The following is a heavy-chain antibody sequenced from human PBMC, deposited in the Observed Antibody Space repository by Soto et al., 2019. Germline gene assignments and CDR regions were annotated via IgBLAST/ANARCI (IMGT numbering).Heavy chain of an antibody. CDR2: INAGNGNT. CDR1: GYTFTSYA. D-gene: IGHD3-3*01. V-gene: IGHV1-3*01. J-gene: IGHJ5*02. Sequence: QVQLVQSGAEVKKPGASVKVSCKASGYTFTSYAMHWVRQAPGQRLEWMGWINAGNGNTKYSQKFQGRVTITRDTSASTAYMELSSLRSEDTAVYYCAREPPKTIFGVVIKPSNWFDPWGQGTLVTVSS. CDR3: AREPPKTIFGVVIKPSNWFDP.